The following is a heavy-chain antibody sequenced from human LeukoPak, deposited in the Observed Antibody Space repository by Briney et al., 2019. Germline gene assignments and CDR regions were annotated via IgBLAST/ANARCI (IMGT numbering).Heavy chain of an antibody. CDR1: GFTFSSYA. CDR2: ISGSGGST. CDR3: ARALTTLTYEGY. V-gene: IGHV3-23*01. J-gene: IGHJ4*02. Sequence: QSGGSLRLSCAAPGFTFSSYAMSWVRQAPGKGLEWVSAISGSGGSTYYADSVKGRFTISRDNAKDSLYLQMNSLRAEDTAVYYCARALTTLTYEGYWGQGTLVTVSS. D-gene: IGHD1-1*01.